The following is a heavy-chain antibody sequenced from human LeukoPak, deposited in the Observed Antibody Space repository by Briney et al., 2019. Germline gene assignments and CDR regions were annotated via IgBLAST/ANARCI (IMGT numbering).Heavy chain of an antibody. V-gene: IGHV3-23*01. CDR3: AKSVDN. CDR2: ISVGGGST. CDR1: GFTFNNYA. J-gene: IGHJ4*02. Sequence: QPGGSLRLSCAASGFTFNNYAMNWVRQAPRKGLEWVSAISVGGGSTYYADSVKGRFTISRDNSKNTLNLQMNSLRAEDTAVYYCAKSVDNWGQGTLVTVSS.